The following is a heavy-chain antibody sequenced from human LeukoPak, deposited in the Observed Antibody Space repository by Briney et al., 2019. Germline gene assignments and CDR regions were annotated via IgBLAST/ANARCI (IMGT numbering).Heavy chain of an antibody. CDR3: TTDPRGFWSGYRDY. J-gene: IGHJ4*02. V-gene: IGHV3-15*01. D-gene: IGHD3-3*01. CDR2: IKSKTDGGTT. CDR1: GFTFSSYW. Sequence: PGGSLRLSCAASGFTFSSYWMSWVRQAPGKGLEWVGRIKSKTDGGTTDYAAPVKGRFTISRDDSKNTLYLQMNSLKTEDTAVYYCTTDPRGFWSGYRDYWGQGTLVTVSS.